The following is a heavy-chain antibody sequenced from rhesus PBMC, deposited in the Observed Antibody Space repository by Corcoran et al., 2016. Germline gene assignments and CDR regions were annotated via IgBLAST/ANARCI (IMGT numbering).Heavy chain of an antibody. D-gene: IGHD5-36*01. CDR3: ARDQGSYGVNFDY. CDR2: IYGSGGSN. J-gene: IGHJ4*01. CDR1: GSSITRNY. V-gene: IGHV4S2*01. Sequence: QVQLQESGPGLVKPSETLPLTCAVSGSSITRNYWRWIRQAPGKGLEWIGRIYGSGGSNDYNPSLKSRVTMSIDTSKDQFSLKLSSVTAADTAVYYCARDQGSYGVNFDYWGQGVLVTVSS.